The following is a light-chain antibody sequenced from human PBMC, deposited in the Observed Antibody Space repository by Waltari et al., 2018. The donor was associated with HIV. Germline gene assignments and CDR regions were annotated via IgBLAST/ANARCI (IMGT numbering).Light chain of an antibody. J-gene: IGLJ2*01. Sequence: SFVLTQPPSASVAPGQTARITCWGNTPGSKGVHRYQQRPGQAPVLVLYDDADRPSGIPERFSASSSANTATLTISRVEAGDEADYYCQVWDSSSVHVVFGGGTKLTVL. CDR2: DDA. CDR3: QVWDSSSVHVV. CDR1: TPGSKG. V-gene: IGLV3-21*02.